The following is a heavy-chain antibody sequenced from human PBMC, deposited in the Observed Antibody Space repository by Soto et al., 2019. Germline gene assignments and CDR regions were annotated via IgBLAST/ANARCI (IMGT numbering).Heavy chain of an antibody. J-gene: IGHJ4*02. CDR3: AHTHEWELLATFDY. CDR2: IYWNDDK. Sequence: QITLKESGPPLVKPTQTLTLTCTFSGFSLSTSGVGVGWIRQPPGKALEWLALIYWNDDKRYSPSLKSRLTITKDTSKNQVVLTMTNMDPVDTATYYCAHTHEWELLATFDYWGQGTLVTVSS. V-gene: IGHV2-5*01. D-gene: IGHD1-26*01. CDR1: GFSLSTSGVG.